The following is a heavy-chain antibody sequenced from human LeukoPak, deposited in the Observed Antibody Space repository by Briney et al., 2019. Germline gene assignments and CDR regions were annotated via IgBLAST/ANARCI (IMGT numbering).Heavy chain of an antibody. Sequence: ETLSLTCAVYGGSFSGYYWSWIRQGPGRGLEWVAIIKQDGSEKYYMDSVKGRFTISRDNAKNSLYLQMNSLRAEDTGVYYCARGGYCSPTRCSLFDYWGQGTLVTVSS. J-gene: IGHJ4*02. V-gene: IGHV3-7*01. D-gene: IGHD2-2*01. CDR2: IKQDGSEK. CDR3: ARGGYCSPTRCSLFDY. CDR1: GGSFSGYY.